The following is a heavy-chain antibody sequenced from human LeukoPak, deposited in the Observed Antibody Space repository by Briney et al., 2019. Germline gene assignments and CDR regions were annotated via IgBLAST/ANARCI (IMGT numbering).Heavy chain of an antibody. D-gene: IGHD1-14*01. CDR1: GFTFSSYE. Sequence: PGGSLRLSCAASGFTFSSYEMNWVRQAPGKGLEWVSYISSSGSTMYYADSVKGRFTISRDNAKNSLSLQMSSLRAEDTAVYYCARSPAGANYYLDVWGKGTTVTISS. CDR3: ARSPAGANYYLDV. V-gene: IGHV3-48*03. J-gene: IGHJ6*03. CDR2: ISSSGSTM.